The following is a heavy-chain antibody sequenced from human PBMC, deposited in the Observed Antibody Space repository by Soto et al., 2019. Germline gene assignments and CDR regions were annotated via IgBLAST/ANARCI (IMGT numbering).Heavy chain of an antibody. CDR2: IWYDGSNK. V-gene: IGHV3-33*01. Sequence: QVQLVESGGGVVQPGRSLRLSCAASGFTFSSYGMHWVRQAPGKGLEWVAVIWYDGSNKYYADSVKGRFTISRDNSKNTLYLRMNSLRAEDTAVYYCARVGVEMATIHWYCDLWGRGTLVTVSS. D-gene: IGHD5-12*01. CDR3: ARVGVEMATIHWYCDL. J-gene: IGHJ2*01. CDR1: GFTFSSYG.